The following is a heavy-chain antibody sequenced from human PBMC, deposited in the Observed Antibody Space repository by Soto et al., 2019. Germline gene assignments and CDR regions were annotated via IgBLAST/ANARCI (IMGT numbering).Heavy chain of an antibody. CDR2: IYYSGST. Sequence: PSETLSLTCTVSGGSISSYYWSWIRRPPGKGLEWIGYIYYSGSTNYNPSLKSRVTISVDTSKNQFSLKLSSVTAADTAVYYCARGGNWNYAGDWFDPWGQGTLVTVSS. J-gene: IGHJ5*02. V-gene: IGHV4-59*01. CDR3: ARGGNWNYAGDWFDP. D-gene: IGHD1-7*01. CDR1: GGSISSYY.